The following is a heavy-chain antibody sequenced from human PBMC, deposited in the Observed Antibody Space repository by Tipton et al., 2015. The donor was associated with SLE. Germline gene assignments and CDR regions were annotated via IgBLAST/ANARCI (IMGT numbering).Heavy chain of an antibody. CDR3: AQLEGDGYDHYYFHY. Sequence: TLSLTCTVSGAPISSSYWSWLRQPPGKGLEWIGLIYYSGSANYNPSLKSRVTISMDTSKNQFSLKVSSVTAADTAVYYCAQLEGDGYDHYYFHYWGQETLVTVSS. CDR1: GAPISSSY. CDR2: IYYSGSA. D-gene: IGHD5-24*01. J-gene: IGHJ4*02. V-gene: IGHV4-59*07.